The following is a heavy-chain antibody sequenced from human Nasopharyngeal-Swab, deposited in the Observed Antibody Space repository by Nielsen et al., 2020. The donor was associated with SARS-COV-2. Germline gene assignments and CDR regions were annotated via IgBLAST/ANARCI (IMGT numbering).Heavy chain of an antibody. Sequence: VRQAPGKGLEWVALIYGGGFVTHYVDSVKGRFTVSREDSRGTLSLQMNSLRVDDTAVYYCAAARGSFDYWGQGAVVTVSS. J-gene: IGHJ4*02. CDR3: AAARGSFDY. D-gene: IGHD6-25*01. CDR2: IYGGGFVT. V-gene: IGHV3-23*03.